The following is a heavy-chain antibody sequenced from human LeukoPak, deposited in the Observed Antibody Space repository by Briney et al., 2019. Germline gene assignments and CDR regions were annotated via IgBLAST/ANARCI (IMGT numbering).Heavy chain of an antibody. D-gene: IGHD3-22*01. J-gene: IGHJ4*02. Sequence: GGSLRLSCAASGFTFSSYDMGWVRQAPGKGLEWVSAISGSGGSTYYADSEKGRFTISRDNSKNTLYLQMNILIAEDTAVYSCAKDGAPLGVTMIVVGIPPYFDYWGQGTLVTVSS. V-gene: IGHV3-23*01. CDR2: ISGSGGST. CDR1: GFTFSSYD. CDR3: AKDGAPLGVTMIVVGIPPYFDY.